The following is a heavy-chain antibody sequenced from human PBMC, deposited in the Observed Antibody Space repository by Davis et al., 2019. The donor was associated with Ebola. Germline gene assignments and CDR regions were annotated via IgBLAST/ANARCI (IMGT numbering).Heavy chain of an antibody. CDR2: IITYNGNR. CDR1: VYTYTSYV. CDR3: VGGGIQIWSSHYLDY. J-gene: IGHJ4*02. D-gene: IGHD5-18*01. Sequence: SVNVSCKASVYTYTSYVISWFRHPLAQGLEWMGWIITYNGNRNYAQKLQGRVTMSTDTSTTTAYMELTSLRSDDTAVYYCVGGGIQIWSSHYLDYWGQGTLVTVSS. V-gene: IGHV1-18*04.